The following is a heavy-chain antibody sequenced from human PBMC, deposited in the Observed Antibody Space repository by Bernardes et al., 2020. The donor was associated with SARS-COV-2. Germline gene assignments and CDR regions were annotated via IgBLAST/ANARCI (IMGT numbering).Heavy chain of an antibody. D-gene: IGHD1-26*01. J-gene: IGHJ4*02. CDR3: ARSLGSWGFDY. CDR2: IKSNSGAT. CDR1: GYTFTGYY. V-gene: IGHV1-2*02. Sequence: ASVKVSCKASGYTFTGYYINWIRQAPGEGLEWMGWIKSNSGATKYAQRFQGKVTMTRDTSISTAYMELSSLSSDDMAVYYCARSLGSWGFDYWGQGTLVTVSS.